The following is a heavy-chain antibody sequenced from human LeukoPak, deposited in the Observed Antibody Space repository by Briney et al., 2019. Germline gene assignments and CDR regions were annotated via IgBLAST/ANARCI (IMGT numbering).Heavy chain of an antibody. D-gene: IGHD1-1*01. CDR1: GFIVSSNY. J-gene: IGHJ4*02. CDR3: ARYDNGKGYFDY. CDR2: MYSGGGT. Sequence: GGSLRLSCAASGFIVSSNYMSWVRQAPGKGLEWVSLMYSGGGTSYADSVKGRFTISRDTSKNTLYLQMSSLRAEDTALYYCARYDNGKGYFDYWGQGTLVTVSS. V-gene: IGHV3-53*01.